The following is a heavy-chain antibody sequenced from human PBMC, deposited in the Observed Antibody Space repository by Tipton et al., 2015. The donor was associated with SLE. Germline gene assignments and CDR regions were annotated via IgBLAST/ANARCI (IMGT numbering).Heavy chain of an antibody. CDR3: GRDTHSESRSDV. V-gene: IGHV3-66*01. J-gene: IGHJ3*01. CDR2: IYSGGST. D-gene: IGHD3-10*01. CDR1: GFTVSSNY. Sequence: SLRLSCAASGFTVSSNYMSWVRQAPGKGLEWVSVIYSGGSTYYADSVKGRFTISRDNSKNTVYLQMNSLRVEDSGVYFCGRDTHSESRSDVWGQGTVVTVSP.